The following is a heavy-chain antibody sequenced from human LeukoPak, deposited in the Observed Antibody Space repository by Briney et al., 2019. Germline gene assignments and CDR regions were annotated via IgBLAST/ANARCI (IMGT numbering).Heavy chain of an antibody. J-gene: IGHJ4*02. Sequence: PGGSLRLSCAASGSTFSSYGMHWVRQAPGKGLEWVAFIRYDGSNKYYADSVKGRFTISRDNSKDTLYLQMNSLRAEDTAVYYCAKDLSYYDSSGYYGEGYYFDYWGQGTLVTVSS. D-gene: IGHD3-22*01. CDR3: AKDLSYYDSSGYYGEGYYFDY. CDR1: GSTFSSYG. CDR2: IRYDGSNK. V-gene: IGHV3-30*02.